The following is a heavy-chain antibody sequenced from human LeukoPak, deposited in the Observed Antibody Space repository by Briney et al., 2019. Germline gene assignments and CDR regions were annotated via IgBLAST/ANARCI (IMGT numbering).Heavy chain of an antibody. CDR1: GGSISSGSYY. V-gene: IGHV4-61*02. CDR2: IYTSGST. D-gene: IGHD2-15*01. Sequence: PSQTLSLTCTVSGGSISSGSYYWSWIRQPAGKGLEWIGRIYTSGSTNYNPSLKSRVTISVDTSKNQFSLKLSSVTAADTAVYYCATPLYCSGGSCHWFDPWGQGTLVTVSS. J-gene: IGHJ5*02. CDR3: ATPLYCSGGSCHWFDP.